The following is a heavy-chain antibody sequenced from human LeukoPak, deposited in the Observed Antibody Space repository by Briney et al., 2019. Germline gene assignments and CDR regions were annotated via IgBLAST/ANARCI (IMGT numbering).Heavy chain of an antibody. CDR1: GFTVSNNY. Sequence: GGSLRLSCAASGFTVSNNYMSWVRQAPGKGLEWVSVIYSGGHTYYADSVKGRFTISRDNSKNSLYLQMNSLRAGDTAVYYCARRSPFSSGFDYWGQGTLVTVSS. CDR3: ARRSPFSSGFDY. V-gene: IGHV3-53*01. D-gene: IGHD6-19*01. J-gene: IGHJ4*02. CDR2: IYSGGHT.